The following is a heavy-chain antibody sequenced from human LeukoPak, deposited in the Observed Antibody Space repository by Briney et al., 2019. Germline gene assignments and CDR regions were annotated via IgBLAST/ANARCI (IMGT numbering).Heavy chain of an antibody. CDR3: AREVPRTATAGTEAFDI. J-gene: IGHJ3*02. CDR1: GGSINSDY. CDR2: IYYSGST. V-gene: IGHV4-59*01. Sequence: PSETLSLTCSVSGGSINSDYWSWIRQPPGKGLEWIGYIYYSGSTNYNPSLKSRVTISVDTSKKQLSLKLSSVTAADTAVYYCAREVPRTATAGTEAFDIWGQGPLVTVSS. D-gene: IGHD6-13*01.